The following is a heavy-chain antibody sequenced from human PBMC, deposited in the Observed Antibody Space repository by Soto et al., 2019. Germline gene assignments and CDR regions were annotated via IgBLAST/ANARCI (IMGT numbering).Heavy chain of an antibody. Sequence: SETLSLTCAVYGGSFSGYYWSWIRQPPGKGLEWIGEINHSGSTNYNPSLKSRVTISVDTSKNQFSLKLSSVTAADTAVYYCARGKLSDYVWGSCRYHFDYWGQGTVVTVSS. V-gene: IGHV4-34*01. CDR3: ARGKLSDYVWGSCRYHFDY. D-gene: IGHD3-16*02. CDR1: GGSFSGYY. J-gene: IGHJ4*02. CDR2: INHSGST.